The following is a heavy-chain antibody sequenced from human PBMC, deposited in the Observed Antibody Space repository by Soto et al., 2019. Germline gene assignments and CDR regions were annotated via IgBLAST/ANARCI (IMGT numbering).Heavy chain of an antibody. J-gene: IGHJ4*02. Sequence: QVQLVQSGAEVKKPGASVKVSCKASRYTFTSYAMHWVRQAPGQRLEWMGWINAGNGNTKYSQKFQGRVTITRDTSASTAYMELSSLRSEDTAVYYCARVIAAGGFDYWGQGTLVTVSS. CDR1: RYTFTSYA. D-gene: IGHD6-13*01. V-gene: IGHV1-3*01. CDR2: INAGNGNT. CDR3: ARVIAAGGFDY.